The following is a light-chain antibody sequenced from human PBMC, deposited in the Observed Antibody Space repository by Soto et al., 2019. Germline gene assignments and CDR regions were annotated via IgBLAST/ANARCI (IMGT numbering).Light chain of an antibody. CDR1: QSVSSN. V-gene: IGKV3-15*01. J-gene: IGKJ3*01. CDR3: PQYNNWPL. Sequence: EIVMTQSPATLSVSPGERATLSCRASQSVSSNLAWYQQKPGQAPRLLIYGASTRATGIPARFSGSGSGTEFTLTISSLKYEDFAVYYCPQYNNWPLFGPGTKVDIK. CDR2: GAS.